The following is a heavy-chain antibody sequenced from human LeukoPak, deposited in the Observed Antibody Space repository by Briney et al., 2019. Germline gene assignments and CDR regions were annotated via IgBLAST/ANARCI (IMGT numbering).Heavy chain of an antibody. D-gene: IGHD3-10*01. V-gene: IGHV1-69*13. J-gene: IGHJ5*02. CDR3: TKEGLGLGSSWSAWFDP. CDR2: IIPIFGTA. CDR1: GYTFTGYY. Sequence: GASVKVSCKASGYTFTGYYMHWVRQAPGQGLEWMGGIIPIFGTANYAQKFQGRVTITADESTSTAYMEPSSLRSEDTAVYYCTKEGLGLGSSWSAWFDPWGQGTLVTVSS.